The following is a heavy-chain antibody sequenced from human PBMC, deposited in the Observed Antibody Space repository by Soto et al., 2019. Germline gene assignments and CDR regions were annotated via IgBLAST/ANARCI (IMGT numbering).Heavy chain of an antibody. V-gene: IGHV3-21*01. CDR2: ISSSSSYI. CDR3: ARVLGPLRPRGAFDI. CDR1: GFTFSSYS. D-gene: IGHD7-27*01. Sequence: EVQLVESGGGLVKPGGSLRLSCAASGFTFSSYSMNCVRQAPGKGLEWVSSISSSSSYIYYADSVKGRLTISRDNAKNPLYLQMTSLRAEDTAVYYCARVLGPLRPRGAFDIWGQGTMVTVSS. J-gene: IGHJ3*02.